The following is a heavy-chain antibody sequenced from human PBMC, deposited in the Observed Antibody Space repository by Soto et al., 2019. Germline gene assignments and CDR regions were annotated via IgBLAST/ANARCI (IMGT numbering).Heavy chain of an antibody. CDR1: GFTFSSYG. CDR2: IWYDGSNK. V-gene: IGHV3-33*01. CDR3: ARDDPLAGLSSRWYRLRLGMDV. D-gene: IGHD6-13*01. J-gene: IGHJ6*02. Sequence: PGGSLRLSCAASGFTFSSYGMHWVRQAPGKGLEWVAVIWYDGSNKYYADSVKGRFTISRDNSKNTLYLQMNSLRAEDTAVYYCARDDPLAGLSSRWYRLRLGMDVWGQGTTVTVYS.